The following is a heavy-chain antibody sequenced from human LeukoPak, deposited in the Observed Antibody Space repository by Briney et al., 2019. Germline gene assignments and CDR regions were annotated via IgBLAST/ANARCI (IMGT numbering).Heavy chain of an antibody. Sequence: PGGSLRLSCAASGFTFDDYAMHWVRQAPGKGLEWVSLISGDGGSTYYADSVKGRFTISRDNSENSLYLQMNSLRTEDTPLYYCGSFLFGELPQDYWGQGTLVTVSS. CDR2: ISGDGGST. D-gene: IGHD3-10*02. V-gene: IGHV3-43*02. J-gene: IGHJ4*02. CDR3: GSFLFGELPQDY. CDR1: GFTFDDYA.